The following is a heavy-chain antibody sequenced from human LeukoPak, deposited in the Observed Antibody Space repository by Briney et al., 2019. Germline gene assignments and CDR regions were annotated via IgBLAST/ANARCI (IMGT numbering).Heavy chain of an antibody. CDR2: INPNSGGT. CDR3: ARGEWLVLGDH. CDR1: GYNLNAYY. D-gene: IGHD3-3*01. J-gene: IGHJ4*02. Sequence: VASVKVSCKASGYNLNAYYMHWVRQAPGQGLEWMGWINPNSGGTNYAQKFQGRVTLTRDTSINTVYMEVNRLTSDDTVVYYCARGEWLVLGDHWGQGTPVTVSS. V-gene: IGHV1-2*02.